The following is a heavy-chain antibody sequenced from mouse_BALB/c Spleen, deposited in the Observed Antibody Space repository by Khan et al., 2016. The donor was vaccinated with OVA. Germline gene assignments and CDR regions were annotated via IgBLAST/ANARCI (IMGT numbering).Heavy chain of an antibody. CDR3: ASHLTGSFAY. J-gene: IGHJ3*01. V-gene: IGHV5-6*01. CDR2: ISSAGDYT. Sequence: EVELVESGGDLVKPGGSLKLSCAASGFTFSSYSMSWVRQTPDKRLEWVTTISSAGDYTYYPDSVKGRFTISRDNAKNPLYLQMSSLKSEDTAMYYWASHLTGSFAYWGQGTLVTVSA. D-gene: IGHD4-1*01. CDR1: GFTFSSYS.